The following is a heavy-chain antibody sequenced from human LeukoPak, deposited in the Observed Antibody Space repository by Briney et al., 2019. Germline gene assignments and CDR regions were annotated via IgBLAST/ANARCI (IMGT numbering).Heavy chain of an antibody. CDR3: TTEGVSL. J-gene: IGHJ4*02. D-gene: IGHD3-16*01. CDR2: IKRQKDGMTT. CDR1: GVNFSNAW. Sequence: PGWSLRLSCVGSGVNFSNAWMSWVRQAPGKGREGVSRIKRQKDGMTTDYAASVKGRFTISRDDSKTMLFLQMSSLKVEDTALYYCTTEGVSLWGQGTPVSVSS. V-gene: IGHV3-15*01.